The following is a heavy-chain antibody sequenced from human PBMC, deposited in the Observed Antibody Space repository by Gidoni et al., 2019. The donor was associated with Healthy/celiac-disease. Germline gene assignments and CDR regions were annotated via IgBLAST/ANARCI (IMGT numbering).Heavy chain of an antibody. J-gene: IGHJ6*02. D-gene: IGHD4-17*01. CDR3: ASRYYGDYGYYGMDV. CDR2: IIPILGIA. V-gene: IGHV1-69*09. CDR1: AGTSSSYA. Sequence: QVQLVQSGAEVKKPGSSVTVSCKASAGTSSSYAISWVRQAPGHGLEWMGRIIPILGIANDAQKFQGRVTITEEKSTSTAYMELSSLRSEDTAVYYCASRYYGDYGYYGMDVWGQGTTVTVSS.